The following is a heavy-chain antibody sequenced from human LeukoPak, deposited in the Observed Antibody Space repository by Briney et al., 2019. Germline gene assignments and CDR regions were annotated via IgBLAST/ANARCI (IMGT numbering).Heavy chain of an antibody. CDR2: ISGDGDST. V-gene: IGHV3-23*01. J-gene: IGHJ6*03. Sequence: PGGSLRLSCAASGFTFSSYAMSWVRQAPGKGLEWVSAISGDGDSTYYADSVKGRFTISRDNAQNSLFLQMDSLRPEDTAVYFCATSGGFVLPNAITGNWYMDVWGRGTTVTVSS. CDR3: ATSGGFVLPNAITGNWYMDV. D-gene: IGHD2-2*01. CDR1: GFTFSSYA.